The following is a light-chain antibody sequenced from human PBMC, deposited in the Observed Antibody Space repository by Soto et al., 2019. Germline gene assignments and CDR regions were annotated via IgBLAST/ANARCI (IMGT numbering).Light chain of an antibody. CDR3: MQALQTSIT. CDR2: LGS. Sequence: DIVMTQSPLSLPVTPGEPASISCNSSQSLLHSNGYNYLDWYLQKPGQSPQLLIYLGSNRASGVPDRFSGSGSGTDFTLKISRVEAEDVGVYYCMQALQTSITFGQGTRLEIK. J-gene: IGKJ5*01. CDR1: QSLLHSNGYNY. V-gene: IGKV2-28*01.